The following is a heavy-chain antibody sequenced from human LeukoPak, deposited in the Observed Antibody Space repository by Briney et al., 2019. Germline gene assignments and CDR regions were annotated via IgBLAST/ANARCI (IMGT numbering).Heavy chain of an antibody. CDR1: GFIFSTYS. J-gene: IGHJ4*02. CDR3: ATDCIRAATKAIDY. D-gene: IGHD3-10*01. V-gene: IGHV3-21*01. CDR2: ISSSSSYI. Sequence: GGSLRLPCAASGFIFSTYSMNWVRQAPGKGLEWVSSISSSSSYIYYADSVKGRFTISRDNAKNSLYLQMNSLRAEDTAVYYCATDCIRAATKAIDYWGQGTLVTVSP.